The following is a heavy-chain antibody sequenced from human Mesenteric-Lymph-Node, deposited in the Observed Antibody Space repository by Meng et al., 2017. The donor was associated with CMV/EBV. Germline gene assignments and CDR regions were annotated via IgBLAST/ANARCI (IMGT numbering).Heavy chain of an antibody. Sequence: GGSLRLSCAASGFTFSNYWMNWVRQAPGKGLEWVANIKRDGSEKYFVDSVKGRFTISRDNAKNTLYLQMNSLRAEDTAVYYCARISDLHYDILTGYYMVDYWGQGTLVTVSS. CDR1: GFTFSNYW. CDR3: ARISDLHYDILTGYYMVDY. J-gene: IGHJ4*02. V-gene: IGHV3-7*01. D-gene: IGHD3-9*01. CDR2: IKRDGSEK.